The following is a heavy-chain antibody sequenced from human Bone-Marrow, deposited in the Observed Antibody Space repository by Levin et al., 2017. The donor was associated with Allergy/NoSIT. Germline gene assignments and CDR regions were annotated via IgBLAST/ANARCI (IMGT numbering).Heavy chain of an antibody. CDR2: IKKDGSEK. D-gene: IGHD3-22*01. CDR3: ARGGRFYYDSSGYPDEY. CDR1: GFTFSDYW. J-gene: IGHJ4*02. V-gene: IGHV3-7*01. Sequence: GGSLRLSCAASGFTFSDYWMSWVRQAPGKGLEWVANIKKDGSEKNYVDSVRGRFTISRDNAQKSVFLQMNSLRAEDTALYYCARGGRFYYDSSGYPDEYWGQGSLVTVSS.